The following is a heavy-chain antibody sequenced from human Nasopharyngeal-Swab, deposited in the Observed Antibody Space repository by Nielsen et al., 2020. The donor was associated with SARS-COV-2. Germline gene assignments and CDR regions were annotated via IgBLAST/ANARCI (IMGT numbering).Heavy chain of an antibody. CDR3: ARPTSPYYFDY. CDR2: INPSGGST. CDR1: GYTFTSYY. J-gene: IGHJ4*02. V-gene: IGHV1-46*01. Sequence: ASVKVSCKASGYTFTSYYMHWVRQAPGQGLEWMGIINPSGGSTSYAQKFQGRVTMTWDTSTSTVYMELSSLRSEDTAVYYCARPTSPYYFDYWGQGTLVTVSS.